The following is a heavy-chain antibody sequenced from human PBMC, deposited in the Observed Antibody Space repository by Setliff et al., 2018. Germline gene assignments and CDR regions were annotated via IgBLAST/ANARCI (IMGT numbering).Heavy chain of an antibody. CDR2: SSAYNGKT. CDR1: GYTFTTYT. V-gene: IGHV1-18*01. CDR3: ARDLGDLVATILSFFDY. Sequence: ASVKVSCKASGYTFTTYTMNWMRQAPGQGLEWMGWSSAYNGKTQYAQKFQGRVTMTTDTSTSTAYMELMSLTSDDTALYFCARDLGDLVATILSFFDYWGQGTLVTVSS. J-gene: IGHJ4*02. D-gene: IGHD5-12*01.